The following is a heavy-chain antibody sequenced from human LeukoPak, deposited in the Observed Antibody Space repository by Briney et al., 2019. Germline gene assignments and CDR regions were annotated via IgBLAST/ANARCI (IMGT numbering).Heavy chain of an antibody. D-gene: IGHD3-22*01. J-gene: IGHJ4*02. CDR1: GFTFSSYW. Sequence: PGGSLRLSCAASGFTFSSYWMSWVRQAPGKGLEWVANIKQDGSEKYYVDSVKGGFTISRDNAKNSLYLQMNSLRAEDTAVYYCARAGLGSGYHGCFDYWGQGTLVTVSS. CDR3: ARAGLGSGYHGCFDY. CDR2: IKQDGSEK. V-gene: IGHV3-7*01.